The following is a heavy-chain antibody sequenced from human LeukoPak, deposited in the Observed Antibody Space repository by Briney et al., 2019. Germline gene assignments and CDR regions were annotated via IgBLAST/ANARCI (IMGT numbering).Heavy chain of an antibody. V-gene: IGHV3-9*01. Sequence: GRSLRLSCAASGFIFYDYAMQWVRQAPGRGLEWVSGISWNSVSITYADSVKGRFTIPRDNAKNSLYLQMNSLRAEDTAVYYCAELVITMIGGVWGKGTTVTISS. CDR2: ISWNSVSI. CDR1: GFIFYDYA. D-gene: IGHD3-10*02. J-gene: IGHJ6*04. CDR3: AELVITMIGGV.